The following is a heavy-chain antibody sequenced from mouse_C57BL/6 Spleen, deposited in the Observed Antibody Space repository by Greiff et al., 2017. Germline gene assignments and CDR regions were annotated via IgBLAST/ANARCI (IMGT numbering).Heavy chain of an antibody. Sequence: EVKLMESGPGLVKPSQSLSLTCSVTGYSITSGYYWNWIRQFPGNKLEWMGYISYDGSNNYNPSLKNRISITRDTSKNQFFLKLNSVTTEDTATYYCARSHWYLDYWGQGTTLTVSS. D-gene: IGHD1-1*02. CDR3: ARSHWYLDY. CDR1: GYSITSGYY. CDR2: ISYDGSN. J-gene: IGHJ2*01. V-gene: IGHV3-6*01.